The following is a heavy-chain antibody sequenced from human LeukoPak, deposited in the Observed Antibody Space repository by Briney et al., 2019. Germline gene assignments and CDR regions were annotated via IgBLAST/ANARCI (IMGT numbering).Heavy chain of an antibody. J-gene: IGHJ6*03. D-gene: IGHD3-10*01. CDR3: ARASTMDYYYYYYMDV. V-gene: IGHV4-61*02. CDR2: IYTTEKT. Sequence: SSETLSLTCSVSGGSISSGSYYWSWIRQPAGKGLEWIGRIYTTEKTNYNPSLKSRVTISLDTSKNQFSLKLSSVTAADTAVYYCARASTMDYYYYYYMDVWGKGTTVTVSS. CDR1: GGSISSGSYY.